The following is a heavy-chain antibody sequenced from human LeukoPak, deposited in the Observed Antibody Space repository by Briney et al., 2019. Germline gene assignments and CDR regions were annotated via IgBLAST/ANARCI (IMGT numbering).Heavy chain of an antibody. J-gene: IGHJ4*02. CDR1: GFIFSNYA. V-gene: IGHV3-23*01. D-gene: IGHD3-9*01. CDR2: IGGRDSGT. Sequence: HAGGSLRLSCAASGFIFSNYAMSWVRQAPGKGLVWVSAIGGRDSGTYYADSVRGRFTVSRDDPKNTLYLQMNTLRAEDTAVYYCAKWGDYDILTGYYDSDYWGQGTLVTVSS. CDR3: AKWGDYDILTGYYDSDY.